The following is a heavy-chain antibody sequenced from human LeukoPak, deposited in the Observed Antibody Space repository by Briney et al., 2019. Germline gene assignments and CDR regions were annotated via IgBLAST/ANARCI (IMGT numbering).Heavy chain of an antibody. CDR1: GYSISSGYY. CDR2: IYHSGST. J-gene: IGHJ3*02. V-gene: IGHV4-38-2*02. D-gene: IGHD5-24*01. Sequence: PSETLSLTCTVSGYSISSGYYWGWIRQPPGKGLEWIGSIYHSGSTYYNPSLKSRVTISVDTSKNQFSLKLNSVTAADTAVYYCARRRWQHSYNTFDIWGQGTMVTVSS. CDR3: ARRRWQHSYNTFDI.